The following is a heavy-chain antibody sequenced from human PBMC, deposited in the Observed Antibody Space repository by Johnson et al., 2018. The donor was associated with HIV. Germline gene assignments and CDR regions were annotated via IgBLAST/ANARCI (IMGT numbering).Heavy chain of an antibody. CDR1: GFTFSSYA. D-gene: IGHD3-22*01. CDR3: ARGDNYYESRGYYFAFNI. Sequence: QVQLVESGGGVVQPGRSLRLSCAASGFTFSSYAMHWVRQAPGKGLEWVAVISYDGSNGGRTYYANSVKGRFTISRDNSKNTLYLQMGSLRAEDMAVYYCARGDNYYESRGYYFAFNIWGQGTMVTVSS. V-gene: IGHV3-30*14. CDR2: ISYDGSNGGRT. J-gene: IGHJ3*02.